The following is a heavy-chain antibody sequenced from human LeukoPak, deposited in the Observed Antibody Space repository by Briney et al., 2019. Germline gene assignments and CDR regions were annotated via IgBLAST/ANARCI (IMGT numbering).Heavy chain of an antibody. CDR2: IKQDGSEK. J-gene: IGHJ4*02. V-gene: IGHV3-7*01. Sequence: GGSLRLSCAASGLTFSSYWMSWVRQAPGKGLEWVANIKQDGSEKYYVDSVKGRFTISRDNAKNSLYLQMNSLRAEDTAVYYCAREEIVATIAAYFDYWGQGTLVTVSS. CDR1: GLTFSSYW. CDR3: AREEIVATIAAYFDY. D-gene: IGHD5-12*01.